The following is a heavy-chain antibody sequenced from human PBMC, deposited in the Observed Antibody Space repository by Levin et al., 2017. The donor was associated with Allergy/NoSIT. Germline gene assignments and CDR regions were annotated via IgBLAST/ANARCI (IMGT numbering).Heavy chain of an antibody. V-gene: IGHV3-21*01. CDR2: ISSSSSYI. CDR1: GFTFSSYS. Sequence: ETLSLTCAASGFTFSSYSMNWVRQAPGKGLEWVSSISSSSSYIYYADSVKGRFTISRDNAKNSLYLQMNSLRAEDTAVYYCAGDVVVVPAATSLFDYWGQGTLVTVSS. D-gene: IGHD2-2*01. CDR3: AGDVVVVPAATSLFDY. J-gene: IGHJ4*02.